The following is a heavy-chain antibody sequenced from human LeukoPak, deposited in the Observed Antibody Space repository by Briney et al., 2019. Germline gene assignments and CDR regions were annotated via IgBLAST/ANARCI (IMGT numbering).Heavy chain of an antibody. CDR3: TRGPRPFDY. Sequence: NPGGSLRLSCTASGFTFSNAWMSWVRQAPGKGLEWVGHITKKIDGGTTTYAAPVRGRFTISRDDSKDTLYLQMNSLKTDDTAVYYCTRGPRPFDYWGQGTLVTVSS. J-gene: IGHJ4*02. CDR1: GFTFSNAW. V-gene: IGHV3-15*01. CDR2: ITKKIDGGTT.